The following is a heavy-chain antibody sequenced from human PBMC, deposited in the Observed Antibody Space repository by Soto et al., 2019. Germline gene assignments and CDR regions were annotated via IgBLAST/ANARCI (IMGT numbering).Heavy chain of an antibody. Sequence: PGGSLRLSCAASGFAFSSYWMSWVRQAPGKGLEWVANIKQDGSEKYYVDSVKGRFTISRDNAKNSLYLQMNSLRAEDTAVYYCARDAAWASSGLGFYYYYGMDVWGQGTTVTVSS. J-gene: IGHJ6*02. CDR2: IKQDGSEK. D-gene: IGHD3-16*01. CDR1: GFAFSSYW. V-gene: IGHV3-7*01. CDR3: ARDAAWASSGLGFYYYYGMDV.